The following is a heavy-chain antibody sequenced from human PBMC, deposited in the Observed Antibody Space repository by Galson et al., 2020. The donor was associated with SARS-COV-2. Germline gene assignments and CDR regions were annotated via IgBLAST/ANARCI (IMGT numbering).Heavy chain of an antibody. D-gene: IGHD4-17*01. J-gene: IGHJ1*01. CDR1: GFPYTDYY. Sequence: ASVKVSCKASGFPYTDYYMNWVRQAPGQGLEWVGWINTYSGDTDQAQNFQGRVTMTSDTTINTAYMELSSLRSDDTAIYYCASGDYGVSWGQGTLITVSS. CDR3: ASGDYGVS. V-gene: IGHV1-2*02. CDR2: INTYSGDT.